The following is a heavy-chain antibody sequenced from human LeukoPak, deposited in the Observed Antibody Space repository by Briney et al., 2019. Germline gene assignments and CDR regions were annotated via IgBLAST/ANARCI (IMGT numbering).Heavy chain of an antibody. D-gene: IGHD1-26*01. V-gene: IGHV1-69*13. CDR3: ARAVGAAIYFNY. Sequence: SVKVSCKASGGTFSSYAISWVRQAPGQGLEWMGGIIPIFGTANYAQKFQGRVTITADESTSTAYMELSSLRSEDTAVYYCARAVGAAIYFNYWGQGTLVTVSS. J-gene: IGHJ4*02. CDR2: IIPIFGTA. CDR1: GGTFSSYA.